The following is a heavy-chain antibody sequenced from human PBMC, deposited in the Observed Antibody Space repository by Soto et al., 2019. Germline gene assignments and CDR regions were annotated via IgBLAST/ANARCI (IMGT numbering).Heavy chain of an antibody. D-gene: IGHD5-12*01. J-gene: IGHJ5*02. V-gene: IGHV3-23*01. CDR3: AKDFVPSRLHEPRQHIP. CDR2: ISGSGGST. CDR1: GFTFSSYA. Sequence: GGSLRLSCAASGFTFSSYAMSWVRQAPGKGLEWVSAISGSGGSTYYADSVKGRFTISRDNSKNTLYLQMNSLRAEDTAVYYCAKDFVPSRLHEPRQHIPWGQGTLVTVSS.